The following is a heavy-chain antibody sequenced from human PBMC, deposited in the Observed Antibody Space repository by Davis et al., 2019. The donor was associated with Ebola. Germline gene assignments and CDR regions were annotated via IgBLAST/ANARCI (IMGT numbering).Heavy chain of an antibody. CDR1: GFTFSSYG. CDR3: ARTSIVATILAGYFDY. Sequence: GESLKISCAASGFTFSSYGMHWVRQAPGKGLEWVAVISYDGSNKYYADSVKGRFTISRDNSKNTLYLQMNSLRAEDTAVYYCARTSIVATILAGYFDYWGQGTLVTVSS. D-gene: IGHD5-12*01. J-gene: IGHJ4*02. V-gene: IGHV3-30*03. CDR2: ISYDGSNK.